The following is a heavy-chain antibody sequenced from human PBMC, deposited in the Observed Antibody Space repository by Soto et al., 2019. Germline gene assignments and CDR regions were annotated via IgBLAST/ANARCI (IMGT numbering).Heavy chain of an antibody. V-gene: IGHV3-9*01. Sequence: DVQLVESGGGLVQPGRSLRLSCAASGFTFDDYAMHWVRQAPGKGLEWVSGISWNSGSIGYADSVKGRFTISRDNAKNSLYLQMNSLRAEDTALYYCAREGYCTNGVCSRYYFDYWGQGTLVTVSS. J-gene: IGHJ4*02. CDR2: ISWNSGSI. D-gene: IGHD2-8*01. CDR1: GFTFDDYA. CDR3: AREGYCTNGVCSRYYFDY.